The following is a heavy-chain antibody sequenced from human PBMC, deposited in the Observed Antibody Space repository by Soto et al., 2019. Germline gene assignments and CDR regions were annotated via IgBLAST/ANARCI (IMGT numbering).Heavy chain of an antibody. D-gene: IGHD6-13*01. Sequence: EVQLLESGGGLVQPGGSLRLSCAASGFTFSSYAMNWVRQAPGKGLEWVSVISGSGDSTYYADSVKGRFTISRDNSKNPPSLQMNSLRAEDTAIYYCARGTRSWYFDYWGQGTLVTVSS. J-gene: IGHJ4*02. V-gene: IGHV3-23*01. CDR1: GFTFSSYA. CDR3: ARGTRSWYFDY. CDR2: ISGSGDST.